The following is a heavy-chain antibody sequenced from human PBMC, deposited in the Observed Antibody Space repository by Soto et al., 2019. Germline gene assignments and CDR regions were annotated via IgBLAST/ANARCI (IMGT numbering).Heavy chain of an antibody. Sequence: QVQLVQSGAEVKKPGASVKVSCKASGYTFTSYGISWVRQAPGQGLEWMGWINAYNGNTHYAQNLQGRLTMTTDTSTSTAYVELRSLRSDDTAVYYCARDWFGVDYWGQGTLVTVSS. J-gene: IGHJ4*02. D-gene: IGHD3-16*01. CDR3: ARDWFGVDY. V-gene: IGHV1-18*01. CDR2: INAYNGNT. CDR1: GYTFTSYG.